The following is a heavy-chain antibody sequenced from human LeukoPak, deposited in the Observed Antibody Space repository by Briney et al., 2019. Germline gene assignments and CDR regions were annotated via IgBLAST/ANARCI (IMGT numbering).Heavy chain of an antibody. Sequence: GGSLRLSCAASGFTFSSYGMHWVRQAPGKGLEGVAVISYDGSNKYYADSVKGRFTISRDNSKKTLYLQMNSLRAEDTAVYYCAIPPYAVTKIAYYYYYYGMDVWGQGTTVTVSS. J-gene: IGHJ6*02. CDR1: GFTFSSYG. CDR3: AIPPYAVTKIAYYYYYYGMDV. D-gene: IGHD4-17*01. V-gene: IGHV3-30*03. CDR2: ISYDGSNK.